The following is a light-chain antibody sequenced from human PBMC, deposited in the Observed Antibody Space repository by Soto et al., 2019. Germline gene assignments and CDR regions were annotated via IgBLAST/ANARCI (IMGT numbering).Light chain of an antibody. CDR1: QSISSNY. J-gene: IGKJ5*01. CDR3: QYYGSSHSNT. CDR2: DAS. Sequence: SVLRRAPVTLSVAPWEITNLSCSSSQSISSNYLAWYQHKPGQAPRLLIYDASSKATGTPDRFSGSGSGTDFTLTISRLEPENFAVYYCQYYGSSHSNTFGQGTRLEIK. V-gene: IGKV3-20*01.